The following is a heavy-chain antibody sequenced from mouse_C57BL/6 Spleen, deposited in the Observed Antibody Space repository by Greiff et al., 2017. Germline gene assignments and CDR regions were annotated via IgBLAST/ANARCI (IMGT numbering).Heavy chain of an antibody. CDR3: AREGIYDGYPNWYFDV. D-gene: IGHD2-3*01. CDR1: GYSITSGYY. V-gene: IGHV3-6*01. J-gene: IGHJ1*03. Sequence: EVKLQESGPGLVKPSQSLSLTCSVTGYSITSGYYWNWIRQFPGNKLEWMGYISYDGSNNYNPSLKNRISITHDTSKNQFFLKLNSVTTEDTATYYCAREGIYDGYPNWYFDVWGTGTTVTVYS. CDR2: ISYDGSN.